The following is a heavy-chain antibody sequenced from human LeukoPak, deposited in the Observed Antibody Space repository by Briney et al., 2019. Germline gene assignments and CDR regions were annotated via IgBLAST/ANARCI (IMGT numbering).Heavy chain of an antibody. D-gene: IGHD3-3*01. V-gene: IGHV4-34*01. CDR3: ARRKISITIFGVVFGDAFDI. CDR1: GGSFSGYY. Sequence: PSETLSLTCAVYGGSFSGYYWSWIRQPPGKGLEWIGEINHSGSTNYNPSLKSRVTISVDTSKNQFSLKLSSVTAADTAVYYCARRKISITIFGVVFGDAFDIWGQGTMVTVSS. CDR2: INHSGST. J-gene: IGHJ3*02.